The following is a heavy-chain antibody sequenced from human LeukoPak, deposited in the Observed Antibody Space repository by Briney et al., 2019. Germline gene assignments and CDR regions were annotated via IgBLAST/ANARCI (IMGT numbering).Heavy chain of an antibody. Sequence: PSQTLSLTCTVSGGSISSGGYSWSWIRQHPGKGLEWIGYIYYGGSTYYNPSLKSRVTISVDTSKNQFSLKLSSVTAADTAVYYCARASDSSGRAPYYYGMDVWGQGTTVTVSS. CDR1: GGSISSGGYS. J-gene: IGHJ6*02. D-gene: IGHD3-22*01. CDR2: IYYGGST. CDR3: ARASDSSGRAPYYYGMDV. V-gene: IGHV4-31*03.